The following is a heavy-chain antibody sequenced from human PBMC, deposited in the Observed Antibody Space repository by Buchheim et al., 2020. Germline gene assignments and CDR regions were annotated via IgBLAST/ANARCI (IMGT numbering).Heavy chain of an antibody. CDR2: IYYSGST. Sequence: QVQLQESGPGLVKPSETLSLTCTVSGGSISSYNWSWIRQPPGKGLEWIGYIYYSGSTNYNPSLKSRVTISVDTSKNQFSMMLSSVTSADTAVYYCARVIALYFDWLGLGYYYGMDVWGQGTT. CDR3: ARVIALYFDWLGLGYYYGMDV. V-gene: IGHV4-59*01. CDR1: GGSISSYN. D-gene: IGHD3-9*01. J-gene: IGHJ6*02.